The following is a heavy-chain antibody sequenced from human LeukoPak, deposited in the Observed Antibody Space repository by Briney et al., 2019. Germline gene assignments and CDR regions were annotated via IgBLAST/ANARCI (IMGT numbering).Heavy chain of an antibody. CDR2: IYYSGST. Sequence: PSETLSLTCTVSGGSISSSSYYWGWIRQPPGKGLEWIGSIYYSGSTYYNPSLKSRVTISVDTSKNQFSLKLSSVTAADTAVYYCARHQGPLYSSTGGFDPWGQGTLVTVSS. CDR3: ARHQGPLYSSTGGFDP. CDR1: GGSISSSSYY. J-gene: IGHJ5*02. V-gene: IGHV4-39*01. D-gene: IGHD6-19*01.